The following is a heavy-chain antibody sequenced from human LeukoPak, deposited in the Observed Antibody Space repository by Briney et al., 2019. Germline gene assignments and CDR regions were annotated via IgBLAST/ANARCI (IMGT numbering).Heavy chain of an antibody. D-gene: IGHD3-22*01. CDR3: ARDPYYDSSGYLWEY. J-gene: IGHJ4*02. Sequence: GGSLRLSCAASGFTFSSYWMSWVRQAPGKGLEWVANIKQDGSEKYYVDSVKGRFTISRDNAKNSLYLQMNSLRAEDTAVYYCARDPYYDSSGYLWEYWGQETLVTVSS. CDR2: IKQDGSEK. V-gene: IGHV3-7*01. CDR1: GFTFSSYW.